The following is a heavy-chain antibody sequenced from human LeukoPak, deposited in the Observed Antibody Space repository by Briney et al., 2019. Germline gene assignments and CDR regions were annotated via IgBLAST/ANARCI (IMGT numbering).Heavy chain of an antibody. V-gene: IGHV1-2*02. CDR3: ARRRAAAGTFDP. Sequence: ASVKVSCKASGYTFTSYDINWVRQATGQGLEWMGWMNPNSGGTNYAQKFQGRVTMTRDTSISTAYMELSRLRSDDTAVYYCARRRAAAGTFDPWGQGTLVTVSS. D-gene: IGHD6-13*01. J-gene: IGHJ5*02. CDR2: MNPNSGGT. CDR1: GYTFTSYD.